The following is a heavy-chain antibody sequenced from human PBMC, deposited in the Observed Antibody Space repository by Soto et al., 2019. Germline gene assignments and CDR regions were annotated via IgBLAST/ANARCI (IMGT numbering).Heavy chain of an antibody. D-gene: IGHD4-4*01. V-gene: IGHV4-59*01. J-gene: IGHJ5*02. Sequence: PSETLSLTCAVSGESITSNHCNWMRPPPGRGLEWIGYIYNSGTTKYNPSLKSRVIISVDTSKNQLSLKLSSVTAADTAVYYCARVSMSTVSWGFDPWGQGTLVTVSS. CDR2: IYNSGTT. CDR3: ARVSMSTVSWGFDP. CDR1: GESITSNH.